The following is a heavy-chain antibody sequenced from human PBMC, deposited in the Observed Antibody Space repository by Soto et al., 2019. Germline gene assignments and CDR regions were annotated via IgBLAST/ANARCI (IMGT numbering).Heavy chain of an antibody. J-gene: IGHJ4*02. Sequence: SETLSLTCTLSGASITSTTYFWAWIRQPPGKGLEWVGSIYYSGRTYYNPSLRSRVTISVDRSKNQFSLTMSSVTAADTAVYYCATNLTRTGSFDYWGQGTSVTVS. CDR1: GASITSTTYF. CDR2: IYYSGRT. V-gene: IGHV4-39*01. D-gene: IGHD2-15*01. CDR3: ATNLTRTGSFDY.